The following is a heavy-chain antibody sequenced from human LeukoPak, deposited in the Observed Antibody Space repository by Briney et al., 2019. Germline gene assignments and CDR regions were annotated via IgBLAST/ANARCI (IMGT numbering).Heavy chain of an antibody. CDR2: IYTSGST. Sequence: SETLSLTCTVSGGSISSYYWSWIRQPPGKGLEWIGYIYTSGSTNYNPSLKSRVTISVDTSKNQFSLKLSSVTAADTAVYYCARHGRADWGVNYDFWSGYSFFRDYYCMDVWGKGTTVTVSS. CDR1: GGSISSYY. D-gene: IGHD3-3*01. V-gene: IGHV4-4*09. J-gene: IGHJ6*03. CDR3: ARHGRADWGVNYDFWSGYSFFRDYYCMDV.